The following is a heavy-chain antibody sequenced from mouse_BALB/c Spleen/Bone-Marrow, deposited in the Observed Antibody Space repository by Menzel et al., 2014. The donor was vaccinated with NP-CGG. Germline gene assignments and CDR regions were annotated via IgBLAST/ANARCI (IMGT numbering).Heavy chain of an antibody. V-gene: IGHV1-7*01. D-gene: IGHD1-1*01. CDR2: ISPTTGYT. CDR1: GYTFSSYW. J-gene: IGHJ4*01. Sequence: QVQLQQSGAELAKPGASVKMSCKASGYTFSSYWMHWVKQRPGQGLEWIGYISPTTGYTEYSQKFKDKATLTADKSSSTAYMQLSSLTSEDSAVYYCARYGNFLAMDYWGQGTPVTVSS. CDR3: ARYGNFLAMDY.